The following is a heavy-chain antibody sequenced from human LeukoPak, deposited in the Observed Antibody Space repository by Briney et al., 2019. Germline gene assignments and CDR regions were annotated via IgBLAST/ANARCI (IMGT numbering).Heavy chain of an antibody. V-gene: IGHV3-48*01. D-gene: IGHD5-18*01. CDR1: GFTFSSYS. CDR2: ISSSSSTI. Sequence: AGGSLRLSCAASGFTFSSYSMNWVRQAPGKGLEWVSYISSSSSTIYYADSVKGRFTISRDNAKNSLSLQMNSLRAEDTAVYYCAKSRGYSYEGADPFNIWGQGTMVTVSS. J-gene: IGHJ3*02. CDR3: AKSRGYSYEGADPFNI.